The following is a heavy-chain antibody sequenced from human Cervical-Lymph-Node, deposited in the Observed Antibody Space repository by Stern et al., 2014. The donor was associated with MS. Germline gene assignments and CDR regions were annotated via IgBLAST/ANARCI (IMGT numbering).Heavy chain of an antibody. CDR3: TTLDRSYPYYYYGMDV. J-gene: IGHJ6*02. D-gene: IGHD1-26*01. V-gene: IGHV3-15*01. CDR1: GFTFRNAW. Sequence: ELQLVESGGGLVKPGGSLRLSCAASGFTFRNAWMTWIRPAPGKGLEGVGRIKSKTDGGTTDYAAPVKGRFTISRDDSKNTLYLQMNSLKTEDTAVYYCTTLDRSYPYYYYGMDVWGQGTTVTVSS. CDR2: IKSKTDGGTT.